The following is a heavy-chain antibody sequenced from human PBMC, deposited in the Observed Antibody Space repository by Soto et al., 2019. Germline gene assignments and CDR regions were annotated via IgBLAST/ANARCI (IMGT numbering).Heavy chain of an antibody. CDR3: ARGVRPLPSTVGWFDP. CDR2: IYHSANP. D-gene: IGHD1-26*01. CDR1: GASFAEGVHY. Sequence: TLSLTCTVSGASFAEGVHYWTWIRQSPGKGLEWIGYIYHSANPRYNSFVKGQFSSSIDTSKNQFFLAVHPVTAADSAVYFCARGVRPLPSTVGWFDPWGPGILVTVSS. V-gene: IGHV4-31*01. J-gene: IGHJ5*02.